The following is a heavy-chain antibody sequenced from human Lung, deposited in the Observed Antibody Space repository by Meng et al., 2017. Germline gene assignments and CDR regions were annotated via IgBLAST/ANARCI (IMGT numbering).Heavy chain of an antibody. CDR1: GGSIRSGGYY. CDR3: AREPYYYGSGSYSSYWYFDL. D-gene: IGHD3-10*01. J-gene: IGHJ2*01. Sequence: QLPGSGPGLVNPCPTLSLTCTVLGGSIRSGGYYWSWIRQHPGKGLEWIGYIYYSGSTYYNPSLKSRVTISVDTSKNQFSLKLSSVTAADTAVYYCAREPYYYGSGSYSSYWYFDLWGRGTLVTVSS. CDR2: IYYSGST. V-gene: IGHV4-31*03.